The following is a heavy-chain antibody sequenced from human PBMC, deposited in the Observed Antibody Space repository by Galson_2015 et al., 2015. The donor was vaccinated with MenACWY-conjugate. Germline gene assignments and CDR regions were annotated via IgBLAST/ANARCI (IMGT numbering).Heavy chain of an antibody. D-gene: IGHD6-13*01. CDR2: INGDDDQP. CDR1: GFTFNNYA. J-gene: IGHJ4*02. V-gene: IGHV3-23*01. Sequence: SLRLSCAASGFTFNNYAMSWFRHSPGRGLEWVSAINGDDDQPFYAEAVKGRFTVARDGARNTVYLQMKSLRPEDTAIYYCAKRIAPSGAPYYFDSWGQGTLVTVSS. CDR3: AKRIAPSGAPYYFDS.